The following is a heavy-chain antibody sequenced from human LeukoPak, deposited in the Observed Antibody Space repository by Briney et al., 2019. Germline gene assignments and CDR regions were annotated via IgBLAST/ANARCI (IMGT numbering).Heavy chain of an antibody. CDR2: IYYSGST. V-gene: IGHV4-30-4*01. D-gene: IGHD2-2*02. Sequence: SQTLSLTCTVSGGSISSGDYYWRWVRQPPGTGLEWIGYIYYSGSTYYNPSLKSRVTISVDTSKNQFSLKLSSLTPADTAVYYCARTHLGYCSSTSCYTPYNWFDPWGQGTLVTVSS. CDR1: GGSISSGDYY. CDR3: ARTHLGYCSSTSCYTPYNWFDP. J-gene: IGHJ5*02.